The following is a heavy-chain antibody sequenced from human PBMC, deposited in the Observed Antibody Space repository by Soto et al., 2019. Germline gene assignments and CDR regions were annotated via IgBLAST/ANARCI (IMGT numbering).Heavy chain of an antibody. CDR1: GGTFSSYT. D-gene: IGHD6-19*01. Sequence: SVKVSCTASGGTFSSYTISWVRQAPGQGLEWMGRIIPILGIANYAQKFQGRVTITADKSTSTAYMELSSLRSEDTAVYYCARPSLADAGYSSGYFDYWGQGTLVTVSS. CDR2: IIPILGIA. CDR3: ARPSLADAGYSSGYFDY. V-gene: IGHV1-69*02. J-gene: IGHJ4*02.